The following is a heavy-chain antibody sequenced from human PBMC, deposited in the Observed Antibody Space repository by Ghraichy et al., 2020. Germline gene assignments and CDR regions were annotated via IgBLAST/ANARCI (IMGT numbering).Heavy chain of an antibody. D-gene: IGHD6-19*01. J-gene: IGHJ6*02. V-gene: IGHV3-30*18. CDR2: ISYDGSNK. CDR1: GFTFSSYG. Sequence: SCAASGFTFSSYGMHWVRQAPGKGLEWVAVISYDGSNKYYADSVKGRFTISRDNSKNTLYLQMNSLRAEDTAVYYCAKESSGWYYYYYYYGMDVWGQGTTVTVSS. CDR3: AKESSGWYYYYYYYGMDV.